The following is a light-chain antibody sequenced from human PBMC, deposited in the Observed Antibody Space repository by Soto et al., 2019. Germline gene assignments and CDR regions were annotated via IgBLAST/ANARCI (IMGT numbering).Light chain of an antibody. Sequence: DIQMTQSPSSLSASVGDRVTITCRASQSISSYLNWYHQKPGKAPKLLIYAASSLQSGVPSRFSGSGSGTDFTLTISSLQPEDFATYYCKQSYSTPLTFGGGTKVEIK. J-gene: IGKJ4*01. CDR1: QSISSY. CDR2: AAS. CDR3: KQSYSTPLT. V-gene: IGKV1-39*01.